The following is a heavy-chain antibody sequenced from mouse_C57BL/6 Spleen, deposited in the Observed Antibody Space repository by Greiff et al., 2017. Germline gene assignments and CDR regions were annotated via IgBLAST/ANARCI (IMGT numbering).Heavy chain of an antibody. CDR2: INPNNGGT. CDR3: AREKSYDGYCDY. CDR1: GYTFTDYN. D-gene: IGHD2-3*01. Sequence: EVQLQQSGPELVKPGASVKMSCKASGYTFTDYNMHWVKQSHGKSLEWIGYINPNNGGTSYNQKFKGKATLTVNKSSSTAYMELRSLTSEDSAVYYCAREKSYDGYCDYWGQGTTLTVSS. V-gene: IGHV1-22*01. J-gene: IGHJ2*01.